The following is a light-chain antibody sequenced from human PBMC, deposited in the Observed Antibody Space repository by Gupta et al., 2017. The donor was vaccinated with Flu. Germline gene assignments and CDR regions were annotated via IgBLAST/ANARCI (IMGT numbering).Light chain of an antibody. Sequence: DIQMTQSPSSLSASIGDRVTITCRASQSVSVYLNWYQQKPGKAHKLLIDGASTLQSGVPSRFSGSVSETGFTLTISSLQPEDFAAYYCKQSYSSPWTFGQGTKVEVK. V-gene: IGKV1-39*01. CDR3: KQSYSSPWT. CDR2: GAS. CDR1: QSVSVY. J-gene: IGKJ1*01.